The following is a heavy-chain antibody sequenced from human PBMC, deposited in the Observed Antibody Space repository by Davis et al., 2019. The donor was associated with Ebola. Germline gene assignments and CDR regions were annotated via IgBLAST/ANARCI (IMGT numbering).Heavy chain of an antibody. V-gene: IGHV4-61*05. CDR2: IYYSGST. J-gene: IGHJ4*02. D-gene: IGHD6-6*01. Sequence: MPSETLSLTCTVSGGSISISSYYWSWIRQPPGKGLEWIGYIYYSGSTNYNPSLKSRVTISVDTSKNQFSLKLSSVTAADTAVYYCARLYSSSAPFDYWGQGTLVTVSS. CDR3: ARLYSSSAPFDY. CDR1: GGSISISSYY.